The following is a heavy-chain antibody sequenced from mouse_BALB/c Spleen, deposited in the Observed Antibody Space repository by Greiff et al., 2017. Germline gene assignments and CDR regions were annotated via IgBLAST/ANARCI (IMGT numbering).Heavy chain of an antibody. D-gene: IGHD2-3*01. CDR1: GYTFTSYV. V-gene: IGHV1-14*01. CDR2: INPYNDGT. CDR3: AREGAYDGYAWFAY. Sequence: EVKLMESGPELVKPGASVKMSCKASGYTFTSYVMHWVKQKPGQGLEWIGYINPYNDGTKYNEKFKGKATLTSDKSSSTAYMELSSLTSEDSAVYYCAREGAYDGYAWFAYWGQGTLVTVSA. J-gene: IGHJ3*01.